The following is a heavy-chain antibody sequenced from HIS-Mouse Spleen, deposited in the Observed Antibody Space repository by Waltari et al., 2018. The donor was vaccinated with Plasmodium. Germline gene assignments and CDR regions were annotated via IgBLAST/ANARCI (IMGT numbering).Heavy chain of an antibody. V-gene: IGHV1-69*04. D-gene: IGHD6-6*01. Sequence: QVQLVQSGAEVKKPGSSVKVSCKASGGTFSSYAISWVRQAPGQGCGWMGRITPILGQATYDQKFQGRVTITADKSTSTAYMELSSLRSEDTAVYYCARDEYSSSSFAFDIWGQGTMVTVSS. CDR2: ITPILGQA. CDR3: ARDEYSSSSFAFDI. CDR1: GGTFSSYA. J-gene: IGHJ3*02.